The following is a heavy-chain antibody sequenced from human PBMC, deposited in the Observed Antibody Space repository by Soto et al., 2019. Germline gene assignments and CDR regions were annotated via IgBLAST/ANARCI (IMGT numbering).Heavy chain of an antibody. CDR3: AKTPAGHLWFGELWIDY. CDR2: ISGSGGST. CDR1: GFTFSSYA. J-gene: IGHJ4*02. Sequence: GGSLRLSCAASGFTFSSYAMSWVRQAPGKGLEWVSAISGSGGSTYYADSVKGRFTISRDNSKNTLYLQMNSLRAEDTAVYYCAKTPAGHLWFGELWIDYWGQGTLVTVSS. D-gene: IGHD3-10*01. V-gene: IGHV3-23*01.